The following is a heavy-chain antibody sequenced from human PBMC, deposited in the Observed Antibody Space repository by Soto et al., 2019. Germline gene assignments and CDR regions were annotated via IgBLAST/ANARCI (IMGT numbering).Heavy chain of an antibody. CDR1: GGSMSSSSYY. CDR2: IYYSGST. V-gene: IGHV4-39*01. J-gene: IGHJ4*02. D-gene: IGHD1-26*01. CDR3: ASSPRGSYFDY. Sequence: PSETLSRTCTVSGGSMSSSSYYWGWIRQPPGKGLEWIGSIYYSGSTYYNPSLKSRVTISVDTSKNQFSLKLSSVTAADTAVYYCASSPRGSYFDYWGQGTLVTVSS.